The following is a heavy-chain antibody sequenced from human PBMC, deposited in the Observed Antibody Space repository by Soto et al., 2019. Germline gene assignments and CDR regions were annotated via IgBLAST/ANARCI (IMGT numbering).Heavy chain of an antibody. CDR3: ARSVFP. CDR1: GASISSGGYS. J-gene: IGHJ5*02. V-gene: IGHV4-31*03. CDR2: IFYSGTT. Sequence: SENPSITCTVPGASISSGGYSWSWIRQHPGKGLEWIGYIFYSGTTYYNPSLKSRVTISVDTSKNQFSLKLSSVTAADTAVYYCARSVFPWGEG.